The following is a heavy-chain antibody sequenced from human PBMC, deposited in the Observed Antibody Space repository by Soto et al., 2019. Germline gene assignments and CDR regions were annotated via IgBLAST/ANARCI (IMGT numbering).Heavy chain of an antibody. J-gene: IGHJ4*02. CDR1: GYTFTNYY. D-gene: IGHD6-13*01. CDR3: ARKPGTAGGLDY. CDR2: INHNGGRA. V-gene: IGHV1-46*01. Sequence: QVQLVQSGAEVKKPGASVKVSCKSSGYTFTNYYMHWVRLAPGQGLEWMGIINHNGGRASYAPKFQGRVTMSRDTSTSTDYMELSSLRSEDTSVYYCARKPGTAGGLDYWGEGTLVTVSS.